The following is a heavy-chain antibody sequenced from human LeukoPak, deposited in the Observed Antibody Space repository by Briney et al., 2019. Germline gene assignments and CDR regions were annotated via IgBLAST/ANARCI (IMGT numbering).Heavy chain of an antibody. CDR2: ISGSGGST. Sequence: GGSLRLSCAASGFAFSSYAMSWVRQAPGKGLEWVSSISGSGGSTHYADSVKGRFTISRDNSKITLYLHMNILRAEDTAVYYCAKASDAVNTCLDSWGQGPLVAVSS. J-gene: IGHJ4*02. D-gene: IGHD4-17*01. V-gene: IGHV3-23*01. CDR1: GFAFSSYA. CDR3: AKASDAVNTCLDS.